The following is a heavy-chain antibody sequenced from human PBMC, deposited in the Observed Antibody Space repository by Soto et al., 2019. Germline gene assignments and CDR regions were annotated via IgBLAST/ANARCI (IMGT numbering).Heavy chain of an antibody. CDR3: AKELGGGSYWDSHYYGMDV. CDR2: MSGSGGYT. D-gene: IGHD1-26*01. Sequence: GGSLRLSCAASGFTFTSYAMSWVRQAPGKGLEWVSAMSGSGGYTYYADSVEGRLTISRDSSKNTLYLQMNSLRVEDTAVYYCAKELGGGSYWDSHYYGMDVWGQGTTVTVSS. J-gene: IGHJ6*02. V-gene: IGHV3-23*01. CDR1: GFTFTSYA.